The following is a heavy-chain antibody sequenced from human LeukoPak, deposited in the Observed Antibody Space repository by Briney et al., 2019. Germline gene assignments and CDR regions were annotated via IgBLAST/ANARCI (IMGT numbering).Heavy chain of an antibody. Sequence: GGSLRLSCATSGFIFSSDSMIWVRQAPGKGLEWVSSISSTGAYIYYADSVKGRFTISRDNSKNTLYLQMNSLRAEDTAVYYCAKDGYCSGGSCYDYYGMDVWGQGTTVTVSS. CDR1: GFIFSSDS. D-gene: IGHD2-15*01. CDR2: ISSTGAYI. J-gene: IGHJ6*02. CDR3: AKDGYCSGGSCYDYYGMDV. V-gene: IGHV3-21*04.